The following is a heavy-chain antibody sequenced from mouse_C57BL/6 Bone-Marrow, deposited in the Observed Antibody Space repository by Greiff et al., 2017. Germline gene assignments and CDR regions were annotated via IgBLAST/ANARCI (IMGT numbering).Heavy chain of an antibody. Sequence: DVMLVESGGGLVQPGGSLKLSCAASGFTFSDYYMYWVRQTPEKRLEWVAYISNGGGSTYYPDTVKGRFTISRDNAKNTLYLQMSRLKSEDTAMYYCAREGRGYYFDYWGQGTTLTVSS. J-gene: IGHJ2*01. CDR1: GFTFSDYY. CDR3: AREGRGYYFDY. V-gene: IGHV5-12*01. CDR2: ISNGGGST.